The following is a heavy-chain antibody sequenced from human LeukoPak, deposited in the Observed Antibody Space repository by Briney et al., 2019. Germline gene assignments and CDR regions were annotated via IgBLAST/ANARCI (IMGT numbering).Heavy chain of an antibody. V-gene: IGHV4-59*01. CDR2: IYYSGIT. D-gene: IGHD6-13*01. CDR1: GGSISTYY. CDR3: ARRLAVTGRYYFDY. Sequence: NPSETLSLTCTVSGGSISTYYWTWIRQPPGKGLEWIGYIYYSGITNFNPSLKSRVTMSVDTSKNQFSLRLNSVTTADTAVYYCARRLAVTGRYYFDYWGQGTLVTVSS. J-gene: IGHJ4*02.